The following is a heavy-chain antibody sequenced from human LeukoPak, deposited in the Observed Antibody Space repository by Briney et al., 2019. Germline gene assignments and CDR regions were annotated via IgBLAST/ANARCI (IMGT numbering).Heavy chain of an antibody. V-gene: IGHV4-59*08. Sequence: SETLSLTCTVSGGSISSYYWSWIRQPPGKGLEWIGYIYYSGTTNYNPSLKSRVTISVDTSKNQFSLKLSSVTAADTAVYYCARHNYYLNWFDPWGQGTLVTVSS. D-gene: IGHD3-22*01. J-gene: IGHJ5*02. CDR1: GGSISSYY. CDR2: IYYSGTT. CDR3: ARHNYYLNWFDP.